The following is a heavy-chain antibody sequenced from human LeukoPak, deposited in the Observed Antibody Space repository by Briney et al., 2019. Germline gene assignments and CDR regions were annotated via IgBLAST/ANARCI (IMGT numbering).Heavy chain of an antibody. CDR1: GFTVSSNY. Sequence: GGSLRLSCAASGFTVSSNYMNWVRRAPGKGLEWVSIIYSGGNTYYADSVKGRFTISRDNSKNTLYLQMSSLRAEDTAVYYCARTLAGTGNFFDYWGQGTLVTVSS. CDR2: IYSGGNT. J-gene: IGHJ4*02. V-gene: IGHV3-53*01. D-gene: IGHD6-19*01. CDR3: ARTLAGTGNFFDY.